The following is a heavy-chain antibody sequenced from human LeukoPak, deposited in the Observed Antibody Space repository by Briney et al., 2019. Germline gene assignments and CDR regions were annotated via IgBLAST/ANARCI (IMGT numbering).Heavy chain of an antibody. V-gene: IGHV4-4*07. CDR1: GGSISSYY. J-gene: IGHJ4*02. D-gene: IGHD6-13*01. CDR2: IYISGST. Sequence: SETLSLTCTVSGGSISSYYWSWTRQPAGKGLEWIGRIYISGSTNYNPSLKSRVTMSVDTAKNQLSLKLSSVTAADTAVYYCARDLYSGSCYVFDYWGRGTLVTVSS. CDR3: ARDLYSGSCYVFDY.